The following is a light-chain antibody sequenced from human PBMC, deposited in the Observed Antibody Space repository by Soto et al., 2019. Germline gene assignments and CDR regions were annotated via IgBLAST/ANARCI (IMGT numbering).Light chain of an antibody. CDR1: QGITSW. Sequence: DIQMTQSPSSVSASVGDRVTISCRASQGITSWLAWYQQKPVRAPKLLIYAASTLQSGVPSRFSGSGSGTEFTLTISSLQPEDFATYYCQQATSFPRTFGQGTKVEIK. V-gene: IGKV1-12*01. J-gene: IGKJ1*01. CDR3: QQATSFPRT. CDR2: AAS.